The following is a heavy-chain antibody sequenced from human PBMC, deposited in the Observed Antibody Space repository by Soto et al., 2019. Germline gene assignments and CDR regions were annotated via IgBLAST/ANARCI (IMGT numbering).Heavy chain of an antibody. V-gene: IGHV4-59*08. D-gene: IGHD6-19*01. Sequence: SETLSLTCTVSGGSISSYYWSWIRQPPGKGLEWIGYIYYSGSTNYNPSLKSRVTISVDTSKNQFSLKLSSVTAADTAVYYCASLKSIAVAGNDAFDIWGQGTVVTVSS. CDR2: IYYSGST. CDR1: GGSISSYY. J-gene: IGHJ3*02. CDR3: ASLKSIAVAGNDAFDI.